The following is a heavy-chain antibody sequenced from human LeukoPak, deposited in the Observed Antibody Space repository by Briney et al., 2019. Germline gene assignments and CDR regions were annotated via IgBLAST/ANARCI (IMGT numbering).Heavy chain of an antibody. Sequence: SETLSLTCTVSGGSISSYYWSWIRQPPGKGLEWIGYIYYSGSTNYNPSLKSRVTISVDTSKNQFSLKLSSVTAADTAVYYCARGRTAGYCSSTSCYPYYFDYWGQGTLVTVSS. CDR3: ARGRTAGYCSSTSCYPYYFDY. D-gene: IGHD2-2*01. CDR1: GGSISSYY. CDR2: IYYSGST. V-gene: IGHV4-59*12. J-gene: IGHJ4*02.